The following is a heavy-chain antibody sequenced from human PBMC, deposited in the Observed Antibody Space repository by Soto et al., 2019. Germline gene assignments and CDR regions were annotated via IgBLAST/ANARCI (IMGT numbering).Heavy chain of an antibody. Sequence: SLTCTVSGGSISSYYWSWIRQPPGKGLEWIGYIYYSGSTNYNPSLKSRVTISVDTSKNQFSLKLSSVTAADTAVYYCARGGHFMARGFDPWGQGTLVTVSS. J-gene: IGHJ5*02. CDR1: GGSISSYY. D-gene: IGHD3-3*02. CDR3: ARGGHFMARGFDP. CDR2: IYYSGST. V-gene: IGHV4-59*01.